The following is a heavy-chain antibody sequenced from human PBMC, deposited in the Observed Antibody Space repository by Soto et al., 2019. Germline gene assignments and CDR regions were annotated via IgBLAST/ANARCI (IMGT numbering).Heavy chain of an antibody. J-gene: IGHJ4*02. Sequence: PGGSLRLSCAASGFTFSNAWMSWVRQAPGKGLEWVGRIKSKTDGGTTDYAAPVKGRFTISRDDSKNTLYLQMNSLKTEDTDVYYCAKNRGRVTTSWHFDYWGQGTLVTVSS. V-gene: IGHV3-15*01. CDR1: GFTFSNAW. D-gene: IGHD4-17*01. CDR2: IKSKTDGGTT. CDR3: AKNRGRVTTSWHFDY.